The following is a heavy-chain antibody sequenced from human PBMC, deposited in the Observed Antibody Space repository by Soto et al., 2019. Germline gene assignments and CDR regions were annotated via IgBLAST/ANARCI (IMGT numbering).Heavy chain of an antibody. V-gene: IGHV4-31*03. CDR3: XXXXXSTLGGMDV. Sequence: QVQLQESGPGLVKPSQTLSLTCTVSGGSISSGGYYWSWIRQHPGKGLEWIGYIYYSGSTYYNPSLKSRVTISXXTSXXXXXXXXXXXXXXXXXXXXXXXXXSTLGGMDVWGQGTTVTVSS. CDR1: GGSISSGGYY. CDR2: IYYSGST. J-gene: IGHJ6*02.